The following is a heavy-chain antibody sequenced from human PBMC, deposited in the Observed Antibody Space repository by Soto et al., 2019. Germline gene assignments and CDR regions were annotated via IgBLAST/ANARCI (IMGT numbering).Heavy chain of an antibody. V-gene: IGHV1-69*08. Sequence: QVQLVQSGAEVKKPGSSVKVSCKASGGTFSRYSITWVRQAPGHGLEWRGRIIPIFGIASYAQKFQGRVTITADESTSTAYMELSSLRSDDTAVYYCAREDRDRETGLVPAAIDGMDVWGQGTTVTVSS. CDR3: AREDRDRETGLVPAAIDGMDV. CDR2: IIPIFGIA. J-gene: IGHJ6*02. CDR1: GGTFSRYS. D-gene: IGHD2-2*01.